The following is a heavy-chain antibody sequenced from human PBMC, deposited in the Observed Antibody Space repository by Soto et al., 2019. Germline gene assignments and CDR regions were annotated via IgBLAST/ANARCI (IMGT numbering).Heavy chain of an antibody. CDR3: ARHDFWSGYDY. V-gene: IGHV4-59*11. CDR1: GGSISSRY. Sequence: QVQLQESGPGLVKPSETLSLTCSVSGGSISSRYWGWIRQPPGKGLEWIGHIYYSGSTNFNSSLKSRVTISVDTSKNQFSLKLTSVTAADTAVYYCARHDFWSGYDYWGQGTLVTVSS. D-gene: IGHD3-3*01. J-gene: IGHJ4*02. CDR2: IYYSGST.